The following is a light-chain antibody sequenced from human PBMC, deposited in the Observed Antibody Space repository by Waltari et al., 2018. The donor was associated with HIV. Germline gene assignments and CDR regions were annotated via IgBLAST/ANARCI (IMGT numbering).Light chain of an antibody. Sequence: DIVMTQSPDSLAVPLGERATINCKSSQSVLYTSTNKNYLAWYQQRPGHPPRLLISWASTRASVVPDRFSGSGSGTDFTLTIASLQAEDVAVDYCQQYYGTPRTFGQGTDVGI. CDR3: QQYYGTPRT. CDR1: QSVLYTSTNKNY. V-gene: IGKV4-1*01. J-gene: IGKJ1*01. CDR2: WAS.